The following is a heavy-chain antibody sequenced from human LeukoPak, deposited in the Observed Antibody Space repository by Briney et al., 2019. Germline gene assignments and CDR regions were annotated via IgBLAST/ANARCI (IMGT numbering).Heavy chain of an antibody. CDR1: GGTFSSYA. CDR3: AREPDSSGWYDYFDY. J-gene: IGHJ4*02. Sequence: SVKVSCKASGGTFSSYAISWVRQAPGQGLEWMGRIIPILGIANYAQKFQGRVTITADKSTSTAYMELSSLRSEDTAVYYCAREPDSSGWYDYFDYWGQGTLVTVSS. D-gene: IGHD6-19*01. V-gene: IGHV1-69*04. CDR2: IIPILGIA.